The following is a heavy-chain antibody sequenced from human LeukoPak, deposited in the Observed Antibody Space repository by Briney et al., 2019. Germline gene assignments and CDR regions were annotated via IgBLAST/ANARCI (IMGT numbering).Heavy chain of an antibody. V-gene: IGHV4-59*08. J-gene: IGHJ4*02. CDR1: GGSISSYY. CDR3: ARHGGLYDY. Sequence: SSETLSLTRTVSGGSISSYYWSWIRQPPGKGLEWIGYIYYSGSTNYNPSLKSRVTISVDTSKNQFSLKLSSVTAADTAVYYCARHGGLYDYWGQGTLVTVSS. D-gene: IGHD3/OR15-3a*01. CDR2: IYYSGST.